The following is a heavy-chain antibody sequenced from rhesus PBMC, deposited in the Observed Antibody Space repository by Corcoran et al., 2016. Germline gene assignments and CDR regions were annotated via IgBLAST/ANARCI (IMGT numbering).Heavy chain of an antibody. Sequence: QVQLQESGPGLVKPSATLSLTCAVSGASISSYWWSWIRQPPGKGLEWIGEINGNSGSTYYNPSLKSRVTISKDASKNQFSLKLSSVTAADTAVYYCARDAGAANRFDVWGAGVLVTVSS. V-gene: IGHV4-80*01. D-gene: IGHD6-37*01. CDR1: GASISSYW. J-gene: IGHJ5-1*01. CDR3: ARDAGAANRFDV. CDR2: INGNSGST.